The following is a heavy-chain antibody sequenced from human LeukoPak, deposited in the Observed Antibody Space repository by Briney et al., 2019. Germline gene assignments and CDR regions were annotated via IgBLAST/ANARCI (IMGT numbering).Heavy chain of an antibody. D-gene: IGHD6-19*01. V-gene: IGHV1-2*02. CDR1: GYTFSGYY. J-gene: IGHJ4*02. CDR3: ARDIGVAGTPYFDY. CDR2: INPNSGNT. Sequence: ASVKVSCKASGYTFSGYYMHWVRQAPGQGPEWMGWINPNSGNTKYAQKFQGRVTMTRDTSISTAYMELTGLTSDDTAVYYCARDIGVAGTPYFDYRGEGTLVTVSS.